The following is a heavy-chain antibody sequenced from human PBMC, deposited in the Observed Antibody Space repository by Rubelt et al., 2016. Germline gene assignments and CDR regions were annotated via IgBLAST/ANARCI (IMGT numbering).Heavy chain of an antibody. Sequence: QVQLQESGPGLVKPSETLSLTCTVSGYSISSGYYWGWIRQPPGKGLEWIGSIYHSGRTSYNPSRKSRVTISVDTSKNQFSRKLSSVTAADTAVYYCARDHSSGWYLEGFFDYWGQGTLVTVSS. CDR2: IYHSGRT. CDR1: GYSISSGYY. D-gene: IGHD6-19*01. J-gene: IGHJ4*02. CDR3: ARDHSSGWYLEGFFDY. V-gene: IGHV4-38-2*02.